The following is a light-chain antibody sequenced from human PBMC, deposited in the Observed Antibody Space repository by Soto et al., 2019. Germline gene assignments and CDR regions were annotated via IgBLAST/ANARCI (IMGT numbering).Light chain of an antibody. CDR3: CSYTTTYTLV. J-gene: IGLJ3*02. CDR2: KVS. Sequence: QSALTQPASVSGSPGQSVTISCTGTSSDVGHNKYVSWYQQYPGKVPKLLINKVSNRPSGVSNRFSGSKSGNTASLTISGLLAEDEADYYCCSYTTTYTLVFGGGTKVTVL. V-gene: IGLV2-14*01. CDR1: SSDVGHNKY.